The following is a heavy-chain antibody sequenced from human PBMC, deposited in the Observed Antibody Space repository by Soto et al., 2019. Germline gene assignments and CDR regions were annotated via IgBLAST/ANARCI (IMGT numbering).Heavy chain of an antibody. CDR3: TRPQDYGDAFDI. CDR2: IRSKANSYAT. Sequence: EVQLVESGGGVVQPGGSLKLSCAASGFTFSGSAMHWVRQASGKGLEWVGRIRSKANSYATAYAASVKGRFTISRDDSKNTAYLQMNSLKTEDTAVYYCTRPQDYGDAFDIWGQGTMVTVSS. V-gene: IGHV3-73*01. J-gene: IGHJ3*02. CDR1: GFTFSGSA. D-gene: IGHD4-17*01.